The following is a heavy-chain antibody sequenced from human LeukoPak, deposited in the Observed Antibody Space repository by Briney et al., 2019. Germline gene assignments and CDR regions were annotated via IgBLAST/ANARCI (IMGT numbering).Heavy chain of an antibody. CDR3: ASDNYYDSSGYYF. CDR2: INSDGSST. V-gene: IGHV3-74*01. J-gene: IGHJ4*02. Sequence: GGSPRLSCAASGFTFRSYWMHWVRQAPGKGLVWVSRINSDGSSTSYADSVNGRFTTPRDNTKNTLYLQMNSLRAEDTAVYYCASDNYYDSSGYYFWGQGTLVTVSS. CDR1: GFTFRSYW. D-gene: IGHD3-22*01.